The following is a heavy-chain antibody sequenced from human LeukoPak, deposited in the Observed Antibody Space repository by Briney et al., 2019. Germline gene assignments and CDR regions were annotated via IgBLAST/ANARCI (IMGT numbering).Heavy chain of an antibody. J-gene: IGHJ4*02. Sequence: PGGSLRLSCAASGFTFSSYWMHWVRQASGTGLVWVSRINNDGSSTSYADSVKGRFTISRDDAKNTLYLQMNSLRAEDTAVYYCARVWSYYYFDYWGQGALVTVSS. CDR3: ARVWSYYYFDY. CDR2: INNDGSST. V-gene: IGHV3-74*01. D-gene: IGHD2-8*02. CDR1: GFTFSSYW.